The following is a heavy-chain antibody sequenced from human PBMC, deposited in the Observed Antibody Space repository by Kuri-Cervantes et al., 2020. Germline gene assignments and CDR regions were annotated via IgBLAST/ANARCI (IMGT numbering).Heavy chain of an antibody. D-gene: IGHD1-26*01. Sequence: GESLKISCAASGFTFSSYSMNWVRQAPGKGLVWVSRINSDGSSTSYADSVKGRFTISRDNAKNTLYLQMDSLRAEDTAVYYCARTRGWRENGMDVWGQGTTVTDSS. CDR2: INSDGSST. V-gene: IGHV3-74*01. CDR1: GFTFSSYS. J-gene: IGHJ6*02. CDR3: ARTRGWRENGMDV.